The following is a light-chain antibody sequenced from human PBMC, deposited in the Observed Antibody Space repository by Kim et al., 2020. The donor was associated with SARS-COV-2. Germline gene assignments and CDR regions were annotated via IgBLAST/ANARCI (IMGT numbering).Light chain of an antibody. V-gene: IGKV1-6*01. Sequence: ASVGDRVTITGRASQGIRNDLGWYQQTPGKAPKLLIYAASSLQSGVSPRFSGSGSGTDFTLTISSLQPEDFATYYCLQDYTYPRTFGQGTKVDIK. CDR1: QGIRND. J-gene: IGKJ1*01. CDR3: LQDYTYPRT. CDR2: AAS.